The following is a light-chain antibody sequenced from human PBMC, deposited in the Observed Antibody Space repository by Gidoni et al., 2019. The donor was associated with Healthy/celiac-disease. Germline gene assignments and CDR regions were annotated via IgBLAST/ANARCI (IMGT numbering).Light chain of an antibody. CDR3: QQYGSSPYT. Sequence: IVLTQSPGTLSLSPGERATLSCRASQSVSSSYLAWYQQKPGQAPRLLIDGASSRATGIPDRFSGSGSGTDFTLTISRLEPEDFAGYYCQQYGSSPYTFGQGTKLEIK. CDR2: GAS. CDR1: QSVSSSY. V-gene: IGKV3-20*01. J-gene: IGKJ2*01.